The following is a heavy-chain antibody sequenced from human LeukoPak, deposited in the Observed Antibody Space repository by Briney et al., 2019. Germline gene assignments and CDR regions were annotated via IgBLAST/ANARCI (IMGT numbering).Heavy chain of an antibody. V-gene: IGHV3-48*01. CDR1: GFTFIDYS. CDR2: ISTSSSTI. J-gene: IGHJ4*02. D-gene: IGHD5-24*01. Sequence: GGSLRLSCAASGFTFIDYSMNWVRQAPGKGLEWVSYISTSSSTIYYADSVKGRFTISRDNAKNSLYLQMNSLRAEDTAVYYCAKSGYNRFDYWGQGTLVTVSS. CDR3: AKSGYNRFDY.